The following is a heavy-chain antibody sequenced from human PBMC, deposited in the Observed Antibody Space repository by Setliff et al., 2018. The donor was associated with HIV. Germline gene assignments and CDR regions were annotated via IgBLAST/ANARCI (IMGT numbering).Heavy chain of an antibody. CDR2: INYDGTGT. J-gene: IGHJ4*02. Sequence: GGSLRLSCTTSGFPFSRDWIHWVRQAPGKGLVWVSRINYDGTGTTYADSVKGRFTISRDDARNTGYLQMNSLRAEDTAVYYCASARIPTGGTSTSLDYWGQGALVTVSS. D-gene: IGHD1-1*01. CDR3: ASARIPTGGTSTSLDY. V-gene: IGHV3-74*01. CDR1: GFPFSRDW.